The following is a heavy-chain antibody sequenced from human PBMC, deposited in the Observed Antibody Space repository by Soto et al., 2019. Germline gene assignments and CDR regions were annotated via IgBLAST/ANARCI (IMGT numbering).Heavy chain of an antibody. J-gene: IGHJ4*02. CDR2: IFPADSDT. Sequence: PGASLKISCEVSGYSFTTYWMGWVRQMPGKGLEWIGIIFPADSDTRYSPSFEGQVTISADTPTNTIYLQWSSLKSSDSAIYYCARHGSSGWYDQSDYWGQGTPVTVSS. D-gene: IGHD6-19*01. V-gene: IGHV5-51*01. CDR1: GYSFTTYW. CDR3: ARHGSSGWYDQSDY.